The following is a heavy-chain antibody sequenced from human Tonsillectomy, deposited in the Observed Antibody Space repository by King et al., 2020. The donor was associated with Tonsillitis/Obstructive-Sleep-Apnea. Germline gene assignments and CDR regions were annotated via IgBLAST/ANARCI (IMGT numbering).Heavy chain of an antibody. CDR2: INPNSGGT. CDR1: GYTFTGYY. V-gene: IGHV1-2*06. Sequence: VQLVESGAEVKKPGASVKVSGKASGYTFTGYYMHWVRQAPVQGLEWMGRINPNSGGTNYAQKFQGRVTMTRDTSISTAYMELSRLRSDDTAVYYCARVKGLRYFDWLLNYWGQGTLVTVSS. CDR3: ARVKGLRYFDWLLNY. J-gene: IGHJ4*02. D-gene: IGHD3-9*01.